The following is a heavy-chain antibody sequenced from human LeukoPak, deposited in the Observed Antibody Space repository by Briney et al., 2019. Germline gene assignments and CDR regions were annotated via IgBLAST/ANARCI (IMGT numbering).Heavy chain of an antibody. CDR1: GFTFDDYA. Sequence: PGRSLRLSCAASGFTFDDYAMHWVRQAPGKGLEWVSGISWNSGSIGYADSVKGRFTISRDNAKNSLYLQMNSLRAEDTALYYCAKDIDQLIAAIDYWGQGTLVTVSS. CDR3: AKDIDQLIAAIDY. D-gene: IGHD6-13*01. V-gene: IGHV3-9*01. J-gene: IGHJ4*02. CDR2: ISWNSGSI.